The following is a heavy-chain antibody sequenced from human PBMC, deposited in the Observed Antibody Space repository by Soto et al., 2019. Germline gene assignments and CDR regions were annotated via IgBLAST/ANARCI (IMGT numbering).Heavy chain of an antibody. D-gene: IGHD3-10*01. CDR1: SSSSYY. V-gene: IGHV5-10-1*01. CDR2: IDPSDSYT. Sequence: SSSSYYWGWIRQPPGKGLEWMGRIDPSDSYTNYSPSFQGHVTISADKSISTAYLQWSSLKASDTAMYYCATQPNYYGSGSYPYYYYYGMDVWGQGTTVTVSS. J-gene: IGHJ6*02. CDR3: ATQPNYYGSGSYPYYYYYGMDV.